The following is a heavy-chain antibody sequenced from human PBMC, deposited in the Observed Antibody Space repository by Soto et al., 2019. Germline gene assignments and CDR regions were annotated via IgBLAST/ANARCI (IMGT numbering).Heavy chain of an antibody. CDR1: GGSISSGDYY. J-gene: IGHJ6*02. CDR3: ARAGFVRMDYYYGMDV. V-gene: IGHV4-30-4*01. D-gene: IGHD3-10*01. Sequence: SETLSLTCTVSGGSISSGDYYWSWIRQPPGKSLEWIGYIYYSGSTYYNPSLKSRVTISVDTSKNQFSLKLSSVTAADTAVYYCARAGFVRMDYYYGMDVWGQGTTVT. CDR2: IYYSGST.